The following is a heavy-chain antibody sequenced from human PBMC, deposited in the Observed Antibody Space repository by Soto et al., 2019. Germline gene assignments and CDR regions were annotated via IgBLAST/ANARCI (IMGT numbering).Heavy chain of an antibody. CDR2: IRSKAYGGTT. CDR3: TRTRTDYRRMPYYMDV. J-gene: IGHJ6*03. CDR1: GFTFGDYA. D-gene: IGHD4-17*01. Sequence: GGSLRLSCTASGFTFGDYAMSWFRQAPGKGLEWVGFIRSKAYGGTTEYAASVKGRFTISRDDSKSIAYLQMNSLKTEDTAVYYCTRTRTDYRRMPYYMDVWGKGTTVTVSS. V-gene: IGHV3-49*03.